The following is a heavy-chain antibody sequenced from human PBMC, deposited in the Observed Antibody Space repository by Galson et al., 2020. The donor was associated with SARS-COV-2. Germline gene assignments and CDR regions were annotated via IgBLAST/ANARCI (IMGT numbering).Heavy chain of an antibody. CDR1: GVSISSRNW. CDR2: IYHSGST. V-gene: IGHV4-4*02. J-gene: IGHJ4*02. CDR3: ARDPDGPQAHFDY. Sequence: ASETLSLTCVVSGVSISSRNWWSWVRQPPGKGLEFIGEIYHSGSTNYNPSLKSRVTMSVDKANNQFSLRLSSVTAADTAIYYCARDPDGPQAHFDYWGQGTLVTVS.